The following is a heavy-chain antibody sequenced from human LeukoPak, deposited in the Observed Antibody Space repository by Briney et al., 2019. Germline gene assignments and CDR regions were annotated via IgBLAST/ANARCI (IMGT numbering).Heavy chain of an antibody. CDR3: AKTRLACSGGSCYGIDY. D-gene: IGHD2-15*01. J-gene: IGHJ4*02. Sequence: GRSLRLSCAASGFTFDDYAMHWARQAPGKGLVWVSRINTDGSSTSYADSVKGRFTISRDNAKNTLYLQMNSLRAEDTAVYYCAKTRLACSGGSCYGIDYWGQGTLVTVSS. CDR1: GFTFDDYA. CDR2: INTDGSST. V-gene: IGHV3-74*01.